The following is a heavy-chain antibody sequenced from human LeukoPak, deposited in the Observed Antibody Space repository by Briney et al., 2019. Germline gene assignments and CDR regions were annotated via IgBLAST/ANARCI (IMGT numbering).Heavy chain of an antibody. CDR2: ISAYNGST. Sequence: ASVKVSCKASGYTFTSYGISWVRQAPGQGLEGMGWISAYNGSTNYAQKLQGRVTMTTDTYTSTAYMELRSLRYDDTAVYYCARVPEWLRLYNWFDPWGQGTLVTVSS. J-gene: IGHJ5*02. V-gene: IGHV1-18*01. D-gene: IGHD5-12*01. CDR1: GYTFTSYG. CDR3: ARVPEWLRLYNWFDP.